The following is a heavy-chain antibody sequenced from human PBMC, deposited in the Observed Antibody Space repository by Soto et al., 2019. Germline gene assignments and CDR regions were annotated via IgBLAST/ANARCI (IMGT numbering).Heavy chain of an antibody. CDR2: IGWNSGTI. CDR1: GFRFEDYA. J-gene: IGHJ6*02. CDR3: TKASRGASSSYNYGMEV. D-gene: IGHD3-10*01. Sequence: EVQLVESGGGLVQPGRSLRLSCAASGFRFEDYAMNWVRRPPGKGLEWVSGIGWNSGTIGYAGSVKGRFTISRDNAKSSLFLQMNSLRPEDTALYYCTKASRGASSSYNYGMEVWGPGTTVTVSS. V-gene: IGHV3-9*01.